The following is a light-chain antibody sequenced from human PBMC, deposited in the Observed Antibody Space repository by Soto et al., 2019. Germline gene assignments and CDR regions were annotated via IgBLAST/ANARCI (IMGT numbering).Light chain of an antibody. CDR2: EVS. CDR1: SSDVGSYNR. J-gene: IGLJ2*01. Sequence: QSALTQPPSVSGSPGQSVTISCTGTSSDVGSYNRVSWYQQSPGTTPKLMIYEVSNRPSGVPDRFSGSKSGNTASLTISGLQAEDEAHYYCSSFTSDATFVFGGGTKLTVL. CDR3: SSFTSDATFV. V-gene: IGLV2-18*02.